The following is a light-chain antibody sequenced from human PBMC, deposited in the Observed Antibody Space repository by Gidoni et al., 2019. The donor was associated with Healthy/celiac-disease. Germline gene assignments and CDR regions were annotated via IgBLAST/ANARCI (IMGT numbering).Light chain of an antibody. CDR3: QQYGSSPWT. CDR2: AAS. J-gene: IGKJ1*01. Sequence: DIVLTQYPGTLSLSPGDRATLSCRASQSVSSSYLAWYQQKPGQSPRLLIYAASSRATGIPDRFSGSGSGTDFTLTISRLEPEDFAVYYCQQYGSSPWTFGQGTKVEIK. V-gene: IGKV3-20*01. CDR1: QSVSSSY.